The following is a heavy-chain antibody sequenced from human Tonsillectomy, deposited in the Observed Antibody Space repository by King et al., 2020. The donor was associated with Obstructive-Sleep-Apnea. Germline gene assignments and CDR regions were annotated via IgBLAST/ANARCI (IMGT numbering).Heavy chain of an antibody. V-gene: IGHV3-74*01. J-gene: IGHJ6*02. Sequence: VQLVESGGGLVQPGGSLRLSCAASGFTFSSYWMHWVRQAPGKGLVWVSRINSDGSSTSYADSVKGRFTISRENAKNTLYLQMNSLRAEDTAVYYCARAGPAMLYYYYGMDVWGQGTTVTVSS. D-gene: IGHD2-2*01. CDR3: ARAGPAMLYYYYGMDV. CDR1: GFTFSSYW. CDR2: INSDGSST.